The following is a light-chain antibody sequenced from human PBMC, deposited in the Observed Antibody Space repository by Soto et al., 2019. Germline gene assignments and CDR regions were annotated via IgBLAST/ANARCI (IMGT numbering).Light chain of an antibody. CDR1: SSDVGGYNY. Sequence: QSVLTQPASVSGSPGQSITISCTGTSSDVGGYNYVSWYQQHPAKAPKLMIYDVSNRPSGVSNRFSGSKSGNTASLTISGLQAEDEADDYCSSYTSSSTLGVFGGGTKLTVL. V-gene: IGLV2-14*01. J-gene: IGLJ2*01. CDR2: DVS. CDR3: SSYTSSSTLGV.